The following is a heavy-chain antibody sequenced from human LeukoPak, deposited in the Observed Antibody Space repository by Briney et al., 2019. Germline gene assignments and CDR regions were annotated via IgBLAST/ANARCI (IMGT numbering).Heavy chain of an antibody. D-gene: IGHD2-2*02. Sequence: PGGSLRLSCAASGFTFGSYAMSWVRQAPGKGLEWVSAISGSGGSTYYADSVKGRFTISRDNSKNTLYLQMNSPRAEDTAVYYCAKGGVVVPAAIAFLWNYYYYMDVWGKGTTVTVSS. V-gene: IGHV3-23*01. CDR2: ISGSGGST. CDR3: AKGGVVVPAAIAFLWNYYYYMDV. J-gene: IGHJ6*03. CDR1: GFTFGSYA.